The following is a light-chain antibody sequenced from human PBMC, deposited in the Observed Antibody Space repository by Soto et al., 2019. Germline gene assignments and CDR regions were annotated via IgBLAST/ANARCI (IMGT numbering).Light chain of an antibody. CDR1: ISDVGVYNY. CDR3: CSYAGSYTFV. J-gene: IGLJ1*01. CDR2: DVS. V-gene: IGLV2-11*01. Sequence: QALLTQPRSGSDSPGQSVTISCTGTISDVGVYNYVSWYQQYPGKAPKIMIYDVSKRPSGVPDRFSGSKSDNTASLTISGLQAEDEADYYCCSYAGSYTFVYGIGTKVTVL.